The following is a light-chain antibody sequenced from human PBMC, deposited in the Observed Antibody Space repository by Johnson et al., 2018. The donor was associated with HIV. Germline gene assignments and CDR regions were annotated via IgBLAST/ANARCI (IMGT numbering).Light chain of an antibody. CDR3: GTWDSSLSPGGV. V-gene: IGLV1-51*01. CDR2: DNN. CDR1: SSNIGRNY. Sequence: QSVLTQPPSVSAAPGHKVTISCSGSSSNIGRNYVSWYQQLPGTAPKLLIFDNNKRPSGIPDRFSASKSGTSATLGITGLQTGDEADYYCGTWDSSLSPGGVFGTGTKVSVL. J-gene: IGLJ1*01.